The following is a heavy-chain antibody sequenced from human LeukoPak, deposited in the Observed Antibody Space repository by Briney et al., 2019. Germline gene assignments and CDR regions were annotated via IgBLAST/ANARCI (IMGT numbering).Heavy chain of an antibody. CDR2: INPNSGGT. CDR1: GYTFTNYY. J-gene: IGHJ4*02. CDR3: ARVVPYCSSTSCYGEAIDY. V-gene: IGHV1-2*02. D-gene: IGHD2-2*01. Sequence: ASVKVSCKASGYTFTNYYIHWVRQAPGQGLEWMGWINPNSGGTNYAQKFQGRVTMTRDTSISTAYMELSRLRSDDTAVYYCARVVPYCSSTSCYGEAIDYWGQGTLVTVSS.